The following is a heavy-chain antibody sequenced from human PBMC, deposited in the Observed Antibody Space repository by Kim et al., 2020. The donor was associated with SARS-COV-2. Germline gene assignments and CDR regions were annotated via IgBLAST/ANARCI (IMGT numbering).Heavy chain of an antibody. CDR3: ARGWDSSSWKRYNWFDP. CDR1: GYTFTSYD. D-gene: IGHD6-13*01. V-gene: IGHV1-8*01. Sequence: ASVKVSCKASGYTFTSYDINWVRQATGQGLEWMGWMNPNSGNTGYAQKFQCRVTMTRNTSISTAYMELSSLRSEDTAVYYCARGWDSSSWKRYNWFDPWGQGTLVTVSS. CDR2: MNPNSGNT. J-gene: IGHJ5*02.